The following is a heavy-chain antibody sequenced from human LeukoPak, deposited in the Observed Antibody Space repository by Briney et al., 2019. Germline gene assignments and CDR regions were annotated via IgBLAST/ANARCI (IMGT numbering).Heavy chain of an antibody. CDR2: INPNSGGT. CDR1: GYTFTGYY. CDR3: ARVWVGEGSGNFDF. V-gene: IGHV1-2*02. D-gene: IGHD3-10*01. Sequence: ASVKVSCKASGYTFTGYYMHWVRQAPGQGLEWMGWINPNSGGTNYAQKFQGRVTMTRDTSISTANMELKRLRSDDTAVYYCARVWVGEGSGNFDFWGQGTLVTVSS. J-gene: IGHJ4*02.